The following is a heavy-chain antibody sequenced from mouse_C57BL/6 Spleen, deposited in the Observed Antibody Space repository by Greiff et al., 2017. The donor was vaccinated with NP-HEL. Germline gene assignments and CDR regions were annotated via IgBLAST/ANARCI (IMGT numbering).Heavy chain of an antibody. CDR3: ARYYYGSSRYFDV. D-gene: IGHD1-1*01. CDR2: IYPGSGNT. CDR1: GYTFTDYY. V-gene: IGHV1-76*01. J-gene: IGHJ1*03. Sequence: QVQLKESGAELVRPGASVKLSCKASGYTFTDYYINWVKQRPGQGLEWIARIYPGSGNTYYNEKFKGKATLTAEKSSSTAYMQLSSLTSEDSAVYFCARYYYGSSRYFDVWGTGTTVTVSS.